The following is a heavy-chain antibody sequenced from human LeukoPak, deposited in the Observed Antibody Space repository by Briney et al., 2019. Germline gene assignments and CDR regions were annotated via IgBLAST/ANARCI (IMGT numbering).Heavy chain of an antibody. CDR1: GFTLSSCA. CDR3: ARVGPAGTDDY. D-gene: IGHD6-13*01. V-gene: IGHV3-30-3*01. Sequence: GGSLRLSCAASGFTLSSCAMHWVRQARGKGLEWVAVISYDGSNKYYADSVKGRFTISRDNSKNTLHLQMNSLRAEDTAVYYCARVGPAGTDDYWGQGTLVTVSS. CDR2: ISYDGSNK. J-gene: IGHJ4*02.